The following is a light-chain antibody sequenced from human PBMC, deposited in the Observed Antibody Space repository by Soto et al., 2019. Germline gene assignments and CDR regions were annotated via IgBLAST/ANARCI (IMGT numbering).Light chain of an antibody. J-gene: IGKJ5*01. CDR1: QGIGTY. V-gene: IGKV1-9*01. CDR3: QQLFDSPIT. Sequence: IQLTQSPSSLSASVRDRVTVTCRASQGIGTYLVWYQVKPGKAPKLLIYAASTLESGVPSRFSATVSGTEFSLTITSLQPEDFATYYCQQLFDSPITFGQGTRLEIK. CDR2: AAS.